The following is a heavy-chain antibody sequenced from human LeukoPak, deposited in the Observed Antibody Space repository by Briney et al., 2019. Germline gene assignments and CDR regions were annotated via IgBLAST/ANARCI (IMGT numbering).Heavy chain of an antibody. CDR2: VNPNSGVT. Sequence: ASVKVSCKASGYTFTAYFMHWVRQAPGQGLEWMGRVNPNSGVTNSIQKFQGRVTMTRDTSIRTAYMELSGLRSDDTAVYYCARQWLPNGYFDYWGQGTLVTVSS. D-gene: IGHD6-19*01. J-gene: IGHJ4*02. CDR3: ARQWLPNGYFDY. V-gene: IGHV1-2*06. CDR1: GYTFTAYF.